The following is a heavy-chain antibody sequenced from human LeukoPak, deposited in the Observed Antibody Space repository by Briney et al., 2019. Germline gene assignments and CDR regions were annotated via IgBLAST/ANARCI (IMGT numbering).Heavy chain of an antibody. Sequence: GGSLRLSCAASGFTFSDYYMSWIRQAPGKGLEWVSAISGSGGSTYYADSVKGRFTISRDNSKNTLYLRMNSLRAEDTAVYYCAKTKQPMIVVVFDYWGQGTLVTVSS. CDR1: GFTFSDYY. V-gene: IGHV3-23*01. D-gene: IGHD3-22*01. CDR2: ISGSGGST. J-gene: IGHJ4*02. CDR3: AKTKQPMIVVVFDY.